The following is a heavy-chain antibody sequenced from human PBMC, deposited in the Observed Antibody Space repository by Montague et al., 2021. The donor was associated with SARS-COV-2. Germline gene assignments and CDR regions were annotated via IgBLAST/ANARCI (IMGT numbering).Heavy chain of an antibody. CDR3: ARQILTMVRGVPRNWFDP. Sequence: SLRLSCAASGFTVSSNYMTWVRQAPGKGLEWVSLIYSSGSTFYADSVQGSFTISRDNSNNTLYLHMNSLRAEDTAVYYCARQILTMVRGVPRNWFDPWGQGTLVTVSS. CDR1: GFTVSSNY. J-gene: IGHJ5*02. V-gene: IGHV3-66*04. CDR2: IYSSGST. D-gene: IGHD3-10*01.